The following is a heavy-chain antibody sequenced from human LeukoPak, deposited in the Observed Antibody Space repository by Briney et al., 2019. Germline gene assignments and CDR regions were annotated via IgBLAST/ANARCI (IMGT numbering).Heavy chain of an antibody. CDR1: GFTFSRYH. D-gene: IGHD1-26*01. CDR2: VGAAGDT. V-gene: IGHV3-13*01. Sequence: GGSLRLSCAASGFTFSRYHMHWVRQVTGKGLEWVSSVGAAGDTYYPDSVKGRFTVFRDSAKGSLYLQMNSLRTEDTAVYYCTRGGATNHYVFDSWGQGTQVTVSS. J-gene: IGHJ4*02. CDR3: TRGGATNHYVFDS.